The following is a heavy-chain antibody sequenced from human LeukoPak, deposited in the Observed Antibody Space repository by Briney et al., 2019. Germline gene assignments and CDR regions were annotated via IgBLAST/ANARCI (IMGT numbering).Heavy chain of an antibody. CDR2: IGQDGTEI. V-gene: IGHV3-7*01. Sequence: PGGSLRLSCAASEFTFSSYWMSWVRQAPGKGLEWVANIGQDGTEIYYVDSVKGRFTISRDNAKNSLYLQMNSLRAEDTAVYYCARDKQVGATHFDYWGQGTLVTVSS. CDR3: ARDKQVGATHFDY. J-gene: IGHJ4*02. CDR1: EFTFSSYW. D-gene: IGHD1-26*01.